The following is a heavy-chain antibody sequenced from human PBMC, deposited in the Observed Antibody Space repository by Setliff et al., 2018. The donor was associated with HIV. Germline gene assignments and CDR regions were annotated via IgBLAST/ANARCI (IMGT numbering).Heavy chain of an antibody. D-gene: IGHD6-13*01. CDR2: ISGSAGTT. CDR3: AKDHATSSWSTALLDY. CDR1: GFTFSNYA. Sequence: GGSLRLSCAASGFTFSNYAMSWVRQAPGKGLEWVSGISGSAGTTYYAGSVKGRFTISRDNSKNTLYLQMNSLRAEDTAVYYCAKDHATSSWSTALLDYWGQGALVTVSS. V-gene: IGHV3-23*01. J-gene: IGHJ4*02.